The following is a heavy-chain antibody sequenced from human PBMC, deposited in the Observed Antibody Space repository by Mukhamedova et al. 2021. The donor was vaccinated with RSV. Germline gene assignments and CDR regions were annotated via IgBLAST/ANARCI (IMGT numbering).Heavy chain of an antibody. V-gene: IGHV3-23*01. J-gene: IGHJ4*02. D-gene: IGHD3/OR15-3a*01. CDR3: AKGPRGTGSPRVFDY. Sequence: FTISRDNSKNTLYLQMNSLRAEDTAVYYCAKGPRGTGSPRVFDYWGQGTLVTVSS.